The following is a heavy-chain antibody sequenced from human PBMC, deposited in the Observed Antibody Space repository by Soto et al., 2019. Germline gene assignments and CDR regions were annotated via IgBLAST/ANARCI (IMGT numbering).Heavy chain of an antibody. Sequence: SETLSLTCTVSGGSVSGGSYFWSWVRQPPGKGLEWIGYFYYSGSTKYNPSLKSRVTILEDTSKNQFSLKLNSVTAADTAVYYCAREGRMGTFDYWGQGALLTVS. CDR1: GGSVSGGSYF. D-gene: IGHD1-1*01. CDR2: FYYSGST. J-gene: IGHJ4*02. CDR3: AREGRMGTFDY. V-gene: IGHV4-61*01.